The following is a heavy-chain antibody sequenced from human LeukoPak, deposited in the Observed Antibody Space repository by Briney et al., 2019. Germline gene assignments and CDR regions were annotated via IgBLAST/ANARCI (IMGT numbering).Heavy chain of an antibody. V-gene: IGHV3-20*04. J-gene: IGHJ3*02. CDR3: ASDRRPDSSGYAFDI. CDR1: GFTFSDYY. Sequence: GGSLRLSCAASGFTFSDYYMSWIRQAPGKGLEWVSGINWNGDNTVYADSVKGRFTISRDNAKNSLYLQMNSLGAEDTAFYYCASDRRPDSSGYAFDIWGQGTMVTVSS. D-gene: IGHD3-22*01. CDR2: INWNGDNT.